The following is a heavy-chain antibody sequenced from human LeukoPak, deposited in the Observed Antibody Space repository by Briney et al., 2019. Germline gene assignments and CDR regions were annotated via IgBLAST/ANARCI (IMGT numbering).Heavy chain of an antibody. J-gene: IGHJ2*01. D-gene: IGHD3-10*01. V-gene: IGHV4-39*07. CDR2: ISDRGRT. CDR3: ARDPEGPGVWYFDL. Sequence: PSETLSLTCTVSGGSIRSTTYYWGWIRQPPGKGLEWIGDISDRGRTYNNPSLKSRVTISVDTSRNQFSLKLSSVTAADTAVYYCARDPEGPGVWYFDLWGRGTLVTVSS. CDR1: GGSIRSTTYY.